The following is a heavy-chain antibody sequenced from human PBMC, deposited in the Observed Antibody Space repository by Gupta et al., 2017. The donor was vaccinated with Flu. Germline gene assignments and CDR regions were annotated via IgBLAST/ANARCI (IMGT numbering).Heavy chain of an antibody. J-gene: IGHJ5*02. V-gene: IGHV4-34*01. CDR1: GGYFSGYY. Sequence: QVQLQQWGAGLLKPSETLSLTCAVYGGYFSGYYWSWIRQPPGKGLEWIGEINHSGSTNYNPSLKSRVTISVDTSKNQFSLKLSSVTAADTAVYYCARGRDCTNGVCYRHWFDPWGQGTLVTVSS. CDR2: INHSGST. D-gene: IGHD2-8*01. CDR3: ARGRDCTNGVCYRHWFDP.